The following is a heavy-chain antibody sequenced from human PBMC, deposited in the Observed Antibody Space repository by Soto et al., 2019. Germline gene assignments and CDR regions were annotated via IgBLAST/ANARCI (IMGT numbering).Heavy chain of an antibody. CDR1: GVTFSNYA. Sequence: GGSLRLACAASGVTFSNYAMSWVRKAPGKGLEWVSAMSGSGGSTYYADSVNGRFTISRDNTKNTLYLQMNSLRAEDTAVYYCAKEGSWSLERNWFDLWGQGTLVTVSS. V-gene: IGHV3-23*01. CDR2: MSGSGGST. J-gene: IGHJ5*02. D-gene: IGHD6-13*01. CDR3: AKEGSWSLERNWFDL.